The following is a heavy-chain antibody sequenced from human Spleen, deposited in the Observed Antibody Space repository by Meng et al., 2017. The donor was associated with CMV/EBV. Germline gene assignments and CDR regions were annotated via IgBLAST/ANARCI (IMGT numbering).Heavy chain of an antibody. Sequence: YTFTSYGISWVRQAPGQGLEWMGWISAYNDNTNYAQKLQGRVTMTTDTSTSTAYMELRSLRSDDTAVYYCARGGDYNFWSGYQDFDYWGQGTLVTVSS. D-gene: IGHD3-3*01. CDR3: ARGGDYNFWSGYQDFDY. CDR2: ISAYNDNT. J-gene: IGHJ4*02. CDR1: YTFTSYG. V-gene: IGHV1-18*01.